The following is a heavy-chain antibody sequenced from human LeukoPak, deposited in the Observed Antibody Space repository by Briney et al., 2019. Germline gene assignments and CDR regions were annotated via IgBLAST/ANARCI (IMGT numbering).Heavy chain of an antibody. V-gene: IGHV3-30-3*01. J-gene: IGHJ3*02. CDR1: GFTFSSYA. D-gene: IGHD5-18*01. CDR3: ARGISGYSYGSDAFDI. Sequence: GRSLRLSCAASGFTFSSYAMHWVRQAPGKGLEWVAVISYDGSNKYYADSVKGRFTISRDNSKNTLYLQMNSLRAEDTAVYYCARGISGYSYGSDAFDIWGQGTMVTVSS. CDR2: ISYDGSNK.